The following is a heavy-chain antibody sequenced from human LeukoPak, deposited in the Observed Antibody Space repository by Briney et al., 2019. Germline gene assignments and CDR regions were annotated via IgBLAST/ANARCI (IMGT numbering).Heavy chain of an antibody. D-gene: IGHD3-10*01. CDR3: ARVGRGVYGMDV. Sequence: PGGSLRLSCAASGFTFSNAWMNWVRQDPGKGLEWVSYIINSGGTVYYTDSVQGRFTISRDNARNSLFLQMNSLRDEDTAVYYCARVGRGVYGMDVWGQGTTVTVSS. V-gene: IGHV3-48*02. CDR2: IINSGGTV. J-gene: IGHJ6*02. CDR1: GFTFSNAW.